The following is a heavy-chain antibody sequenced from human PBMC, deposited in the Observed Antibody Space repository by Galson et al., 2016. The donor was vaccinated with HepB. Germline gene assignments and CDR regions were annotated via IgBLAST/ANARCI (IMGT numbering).Heavy chain of an antibody. CDR1: GFTFNNYW. CDR2: IKGDGSDK. J-gene: IGHJ5*02. CDR3: SRDLWDTVVVPSAPGLNWFDP. D-gene: IGHD2-2*01. V-gene: IGHV3-7*03. Sequence: SLRLSCAASGFTFNNYWMSWVRQAPGKGLEWVATIKGDGSDKYYVDSVKGRFTISRDNAHTSVYLQVNSLRAEDTGLYYCSRDLWDTVVVPSAPGLNWFDPGGQGTLVSVSS.